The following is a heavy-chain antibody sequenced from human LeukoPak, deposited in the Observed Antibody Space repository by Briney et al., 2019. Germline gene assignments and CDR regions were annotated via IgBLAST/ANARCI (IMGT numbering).Heavy chain of an antibody. CDR3: ARTYYDILTGYNPYFDY. D-gene: IGHD3-9*01. CDR2: ITSSSASI. CDR1: GFTFSTYS. V-gene: IGHV3-21*01. Sequence: GGSLRLSCAASGFTFSTYSMNWVRQAPGKGLEWVSSITSSSASIYYADSVKGRFAISRDNAKNSLYLQMNSLRAEDTAVYYCARTYYDILTGYNPYFDYWGQGTLVTVSS. J-gene: IGHJ4*02.